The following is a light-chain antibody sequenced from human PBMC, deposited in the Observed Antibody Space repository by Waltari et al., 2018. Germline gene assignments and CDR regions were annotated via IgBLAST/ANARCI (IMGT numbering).Light chain of an antibody. CDR1: QTNRTTY. V-gene: IGKV3-20*01. CDR2: GTS. CDR3: QQYDISPLT. Sequence: EIVLPQSPGTLTLSPGEGATLSSRTSQTNRTTYLAWYQPKPGQAPTLLIYGTSSRATGIPDRFTGSGSGTDFSLTISSLEPEDFATYYCQQYDISPLTFGGGTKVEIK. J-gene: IGKJ4*01.